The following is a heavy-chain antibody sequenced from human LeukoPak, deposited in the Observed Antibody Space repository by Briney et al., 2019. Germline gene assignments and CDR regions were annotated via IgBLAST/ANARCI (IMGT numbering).Heavy chain of an antibody. CDR3: ARDFWYDILTGRFDY. J-gene: IGHJ4*02. CDR1: EFTFSSYA. D-gene: IGHD3-9*01. Sequence: GRSLRLSCAASEFTFSSYAMHWVRQAPGKGLEWVAVISYDGSNKYYADSVKGRFTISRDNSKNTLYLQVNSLRAEDTAVYYCARDFWYDILTGRFDYWGQGTLVTVSS. CDR2: ISYDGSNK. V-gene: IGHV3-30*04.